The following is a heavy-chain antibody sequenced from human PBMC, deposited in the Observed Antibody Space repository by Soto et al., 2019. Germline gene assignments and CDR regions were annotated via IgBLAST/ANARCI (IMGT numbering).Heavy chain of an antibody. Sequence: SVKVSCKASGGTFSSYAISWVRQAPGQGLEWMGGIIPIFGTANYAQKFQGRVTITADESTSTAYMELSSLRSEDTAVYYCARAPLRLKDIVVVQLYAFDIWGQGTMVTVSS. CDR3: ARAPLRLKDIVVVQLYAFDI. D-gene: IGHD2-2*01. CDR1: GGTFSSYA. CDR2: IIPIFGTA. J-gene: IGHJ3*02. V-gene: IGHV1-69*13.